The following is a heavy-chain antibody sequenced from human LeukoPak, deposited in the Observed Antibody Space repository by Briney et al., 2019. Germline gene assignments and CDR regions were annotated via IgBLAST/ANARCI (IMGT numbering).Heavy chain of an antibody. CDR1: GGTFSSYA. CDR2: IIPIFGTA. Sequence: SVKVSCKASGGTFSSYAISWVRQAPGQGLEWMGGIIPIFGTANYTQKFQGRVTITADESTSTAYMELSSLRSEDTAVYYCATATIFGVVAYFDYWGQGTLVTVSS. CDR3: ATATIFGVVAYFDY. J-gene: IGHJ4*02. D-gene: IGHD3-3*01. V-gene: IGHV1-69*01.